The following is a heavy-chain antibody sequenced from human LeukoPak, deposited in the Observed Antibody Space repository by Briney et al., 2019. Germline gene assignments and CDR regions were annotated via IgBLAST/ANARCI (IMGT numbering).Heavy chain of an antibody. CDR2: IYTSGST. CDR3: ARDLHYYDSSGSLGAFDI. CDR1: GGSISSYY. V-gene: IGHV4-4*07. Sequence: SETLSLTCTVSGGSISSYYWSWIRQPAGKGLEWIGRIYTSGSTNYNPSLKSRVTISVDKSKNQFSLKLSSVTAADTAVYYCARDLHYYDSSGSLGAFDIWGQGTMVTVSS. D-gene: IGHD3-22*01. J-gene: IGHJ3*02.